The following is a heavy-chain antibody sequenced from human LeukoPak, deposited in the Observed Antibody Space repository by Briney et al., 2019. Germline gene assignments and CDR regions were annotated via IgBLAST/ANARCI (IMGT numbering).Heavy chain of an antibody. CDR1: GFTFSSYS. Sequence: GGSLRLSCAASGFTFSSYSMNWVRQAPGKGLEWVSSISSSSSYIYYADSVKGRFTISRDNAKNSLYLQMNGLRAEDTAVYYCASSFASEPLNPFDYWGQGTLVTVSS. J-gene: IGHJ4*02. V-gene: IGHV3-21*01. CDR2: ISSSSSYI. CDR3: ASSFASEPLNPFDY.